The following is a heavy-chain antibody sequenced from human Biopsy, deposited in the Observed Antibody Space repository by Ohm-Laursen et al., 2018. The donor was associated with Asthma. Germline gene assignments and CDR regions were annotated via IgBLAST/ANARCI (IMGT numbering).Heavy chain of an antibody. CDR1: GGTFNTYV. D-gene: IGHD2-2*01. Sequence: SSVKVSCKSLGGTFNTYVIGWVRQAPGQGLEWMGGINSVFGTTTYPQKFRDRVTITADDSTSTVYMELSSLRSEDTAAYYCARKAGSCISRTCYSLDFWGQGTLVTASS. V-gene: IGHV1-69*01. J-gene: IGHJ4*02. CDR3: ARKAGSCISRTCYSLDF. CDR2: INSVFGTT.